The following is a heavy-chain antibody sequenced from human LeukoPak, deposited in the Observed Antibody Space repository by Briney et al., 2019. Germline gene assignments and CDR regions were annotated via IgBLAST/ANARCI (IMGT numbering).Heavy chain of an antibody. CDR3: ARDPHNIVVVPAAIPDAFDI. Sequence: ASVKVSCKASGYTFTSYGISWVRQAPGQGLEWMGWISAYNGNTNYAQKLQGRVTMTTDTSTSTAYMELGSLRSDDTAVYYCARDPHNIVVVPAAIPDAFDIWGQGTMVTVSS. CDR2: ISAYNGNT. V-gene: IGHV1-18*01. CDR1: GYTFTSYG. J-gene: IGHJ3*02. D-gene: IGHD2-2*01.